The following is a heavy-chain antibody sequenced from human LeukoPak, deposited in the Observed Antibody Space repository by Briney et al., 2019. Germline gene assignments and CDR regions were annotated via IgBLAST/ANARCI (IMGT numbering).Heavy chain of an antibody. CDR2: IFRSGSA. J-gene: IGHJ6*02. CDR1: GGSITSDNW. V-gene: IGHV4-4*02. D-gene: IGHD3-10*01. CDR3: ARIPFGYYGMDV. Sequence: SETLSLTCAISGGSITSDNWWSWVRQPPGKGLEFIGEIFRSGSANYNPSLKSRVTMSVDKSKNEFSLNMNSVTAADTAMYYCARIPFGYYGMDVWGQGTTVTVSS.